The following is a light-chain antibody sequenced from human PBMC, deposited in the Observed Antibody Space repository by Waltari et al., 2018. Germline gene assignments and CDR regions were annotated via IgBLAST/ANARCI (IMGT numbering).Light chain of an antibody. CDR2: GAS. CDR1: RSVSSK. V-gene: IGKV3D-15*01. Sequence: EIVMTQSPATLSVSPGERATLSCRASRSVSSKLVWYQKKPGQAPRLLINGASTRAPGIPARFSGSGSGTEFTLTISSLQSEDFAVYYCQQYDNWPYTFGQGTKLEIK. J-gene: IGKJ2*01. CDR3: QQYDNWPYT.